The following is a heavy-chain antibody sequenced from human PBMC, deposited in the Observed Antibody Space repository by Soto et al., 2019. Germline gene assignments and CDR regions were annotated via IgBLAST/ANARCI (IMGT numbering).Heavy chain of an antibody. CDR1: SGSINENYY. Sequence: SETLSLTCTVSSGSINENYYWNWIRQSPGKGLEWIGYVFHTGTTHYNPSLESRVTLSISTSKNTFSLTLTSVDASDTAIYYCARAPLSATLRTCDVWRPGTLVIV. V-gene: IGHV4-59*01. J-gene: IGHJ3*01. CDR2: VFHTGTT. D-gene: IGHD1-26*01. CDR3: ARAPLSATLRTCDV.